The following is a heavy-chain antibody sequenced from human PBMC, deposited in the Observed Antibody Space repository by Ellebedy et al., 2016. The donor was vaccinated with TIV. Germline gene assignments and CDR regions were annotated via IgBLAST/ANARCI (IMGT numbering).Heavy chain of an antibody. V-gene: IGHV5-51*01. J-gene: IGHJ4*02. D-gene: IGHD3-10*01. CDR2: ISPGDSDT. CDR3: ARRRQGFGESFEY. Sequence: GESLKISCKGSGYSFTSYWIGWVRQMPGKGLEWMGLISPGDSDTRYRPSFQGQVTISVDKSISPAYLQWSSLKASDTDMYYCARRRQGFGESFEYWGQGTLVTVSS. CDR1: GYSFTSYW.